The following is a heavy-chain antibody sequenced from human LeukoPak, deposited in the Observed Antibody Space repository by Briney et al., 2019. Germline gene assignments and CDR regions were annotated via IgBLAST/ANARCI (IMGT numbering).Heavy chain of an antibody. D-gene: IGHD3-22*01. J-gene: IGHJ4*02. V-gene: IGHV4-34*01. CDR2: INHSGST. Sequence: KTSETLSLTCAVYGGSFSGYYWSWIRQPPGKGLECIGEINHSGSTNYNPSLKSRVTISVDTSKNQFSLKLSSVTAADTAVYYCARRPSKYYYDSSGSPPLDYWAQGPLVNVSS. CDR1: GGSFSGYY. CDR3: ARRPSKYYYDSSGSPPLDY.